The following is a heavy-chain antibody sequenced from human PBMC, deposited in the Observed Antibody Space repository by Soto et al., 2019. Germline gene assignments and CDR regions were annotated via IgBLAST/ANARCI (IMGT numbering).Heavy chain of an antibody. CDR3: ASQDYYGSGSRQGGYYYGMDV. V-gene: IGHV1-8*01. J-gene: IGHJ6*02. CDR2: MNPNSGNT. CDR1: GYTFTSYD. D-gene: IGHD3-10*01. Sequence: QVQLVHSGAEVKKPGASVKVSCKASGYTFTSYDINWVRQATGQGLEWMGWMNPNSGNTGYAQKFQGRVTMTRNTSISTAYMELSSLRSEDTAVYYCASQDYYGSGSRQGGYYYGMDVWGQGTTVTVSS.